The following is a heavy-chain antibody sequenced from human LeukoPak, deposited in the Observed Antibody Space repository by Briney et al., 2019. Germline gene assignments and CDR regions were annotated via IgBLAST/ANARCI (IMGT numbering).Heavy chain of an antibody. CDR3: ARVSRGYDFWSGYYPHLGFDY. CDR2: ISAYNGNT. J-gene: IGHJ4*02. CDR1: GYTFTSYG. D-gene: IGHD3-3*01. Sequence: VASVKVSCKASGYTFTSYGISWVRQAPGQGLEWMGWISAYNGNTNYAQKLQGRVTMTTDTSTSTAYMELRSLRSDDTAVYYCARVSRGYDFWSGYYPHLGFDYWGQGTLVTVSS. V-gene: IGHV1-18*01.